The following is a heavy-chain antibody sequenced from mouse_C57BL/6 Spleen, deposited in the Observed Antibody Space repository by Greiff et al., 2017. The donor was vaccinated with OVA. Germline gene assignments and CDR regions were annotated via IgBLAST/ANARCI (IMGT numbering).Heavy chain of an antibody. CDR2: IYPGDGDT. CDR3: ARFRDGYAMDY. CDR1: GYAFSSYW. J-gene: IGHJ4*01. Sequence: VQLVESGAELVKPGASVKISCKASGYAFSSYWMNWVKQRPGKGLEWIGQIYPGDGDTNYNGKFKGKATLTADKSSSTAYMQLSSLTSEDSAVYFCARFRDGYAMDYWGQGTSVTVSS. V-gene: IGHV1-80*01.